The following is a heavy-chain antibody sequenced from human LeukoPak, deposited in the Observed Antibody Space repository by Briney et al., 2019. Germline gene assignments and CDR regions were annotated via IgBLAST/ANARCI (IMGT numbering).Heavy chain of an antibody. Sequence: GASVKVSCKASGYTFTGYYIYWVRQAHGPGHEWVGWISLNSGGTNYEHKLQGRVTMKRDTSISTSYLELSRLRSDDTAVYFCARDGRPWDYHFWSTYTPDYFDHWGQGTLVTVSS. CDR1: GYTFTGYY. J-gene: IGHJ4*02. D-gene: IGHD3-3*01. CDR2: ISLNSGGT. CDR3: ARDGRPWDYHFWSTYTPDYFDH. V-gene: IGHV1-2*02.